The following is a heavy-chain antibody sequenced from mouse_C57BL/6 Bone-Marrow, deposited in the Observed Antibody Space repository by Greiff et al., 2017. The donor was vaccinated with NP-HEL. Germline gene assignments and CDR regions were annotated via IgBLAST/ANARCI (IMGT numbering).Heavy chain of an antibody. CDR1: GYAFSSSW. J-gene: IGHJ2*01. CDR3: ARKGEVDYYGSGYFDY. CDR2: IYPGDGDT. Sequence: VQLQQSGPELVKPGASVKISCKASGYAFSSSWMNWVKQRPGQGLEWIGRIYPGDGDTNYNGKFKGKATLTADKSSSTAYVQLSSLTSEDSAVYVCARKGEVDYYGSGYFDYWGQGTTLTVSA. V-gene: IGHV1-82*01. D-gene: IGHD1-1*01.